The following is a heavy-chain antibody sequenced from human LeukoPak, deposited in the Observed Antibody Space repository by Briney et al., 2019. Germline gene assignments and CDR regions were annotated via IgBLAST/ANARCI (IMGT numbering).Heavy chain of an antibody. CDR3: ARETGYCSGGRCYFIY. V-gene: IGHV1-2*02. J-gene: IGHJ4*02. CDR2: INPNSGGT. D-gene: IGHD2-15*01. Sequence: GASVKVSCKASGYTFTGSYMHWVRQAPGQGLEWMGWINPNSGGTSSAQKFQGRVTMTRDTSVSTAYMELSRLRSEDTALYYCARETGYCSGGRCYFIYWGQGTLVTVSS. CDR1: GYTFTGSY.